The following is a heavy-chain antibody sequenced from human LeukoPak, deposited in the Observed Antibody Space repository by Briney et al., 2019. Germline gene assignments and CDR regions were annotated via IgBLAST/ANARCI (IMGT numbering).Heavy chain of an antibody. Sequence: PGGSLRLSCAASGFTFSNAWMSWVRQAPGKGLEWVANIKEDGSDKYYVDSVKGRFTISRDNAKNSLYLQMNSLRAEDTAVYYCARDRWGYSYGGDWGQGTLVTVSS. CDR3: ARDRWGYSYGGD. V-gene: IGHV3-7*01. CDR1: GFTFSNAW. D-gene: IGHD5-18*01. J-gene: IGHJ4*02. CDR2: IKEDGSDK.